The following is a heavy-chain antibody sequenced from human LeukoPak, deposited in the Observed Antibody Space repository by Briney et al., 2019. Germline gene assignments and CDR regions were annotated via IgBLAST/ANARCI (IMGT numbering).Heavy chain of an antibody. J-gene: IGHJ5*02. D-gene: IGHD6-13*01. CDR1: VDRFTSYC. CDR2: IYPGDSDT. CDR3: ARSSWYECNWIDP. V-gene: IGHV5-51*01. Sequence: GESLKISGKGSVDRFTSYCIGGVRQMPGKGLEWMGIIYPGDSDTRYSPSFQGQVTISADKSISTAYRQWSSLKASDTAMYYCARSSWYECNWIDPWGQGTLVTVSS.